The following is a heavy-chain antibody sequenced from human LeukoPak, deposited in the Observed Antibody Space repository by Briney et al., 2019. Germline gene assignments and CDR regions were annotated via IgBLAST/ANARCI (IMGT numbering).Heavy chain of an antibody. D-gene: IGHD4-17*01. CDR1: GFTPIRYW. J-gene: IGHJ4*02. CDR2: ISSSGSTI. V-gene: IGHV3-48*03. CDR3: ARIPLPDYADAQ. Sequence: AGGSLRLSCTPSGFTPIRYWMDWVRQAPGKGLEWVSYISSSGSTIYYADSVKGRFTVSRDNCKELVHLQLNSLRAEDTAVYFCARIPLPDYADAQWGQGTLVIVSS.